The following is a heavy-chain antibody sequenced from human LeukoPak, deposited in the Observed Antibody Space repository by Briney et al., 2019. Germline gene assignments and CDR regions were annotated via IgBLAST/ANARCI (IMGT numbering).Heavy chain of an antibody. CDR2: INPNSGGT. D-gene: IGHD2-2*01. Sequence: GASVKVSCKASGYTFTSYGISWVRQTPGQGREWMGWINPNSGGTNYAQKFQGRVTMTRDASISTAYMELSRLRSDDTAVYYCARETWRQLPRGYFDYWGQGTLVTVSS. CDR1: GYTFTSYG. CDR3: ARETWRQLPRGYFDY. V-gene: IGHV1-2*02. J-gene: IGHJ4*02.